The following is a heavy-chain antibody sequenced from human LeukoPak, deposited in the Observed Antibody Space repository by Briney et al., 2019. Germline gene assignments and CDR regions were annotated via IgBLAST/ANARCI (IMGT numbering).Heavy chain of an antibody. D-gene: IGHD6-19*01. V-gene: IGHV3-21*06. CDR2: ILSSGAYT. CDR1: GFIFKTYT. J-gene: IGHJ6*03. CDR3: VTRGWADYYYYMDV. Sequence: GGSLRLSCAASGFIFKTYTMNWVRQAPGKWLEWVSSILSSGAYTYYADSLKGRFTISRDNAKNSLYLQMNSLRAEDTAVYYCVTRGWADYYYYMDVWGKGTTVTVSS.